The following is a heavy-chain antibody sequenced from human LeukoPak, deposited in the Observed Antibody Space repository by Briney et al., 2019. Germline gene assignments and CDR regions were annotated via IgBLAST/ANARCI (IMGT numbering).Heavy chain of an antibody. J-gene: IGHJ5*02. CDR3: ARTYRSGGSCYSDVRSNWFDP. Sequence: GASVKVSCKASGGTFSSYAISWVRQAPGQGLEWMGGIIPIFGTANYAQKFQGRVTITADESTSTAYMELSSLRSEDTAVYYCARTYRSGGSCYSDVRSNWFDPWGQGTLVTVSS. V-gene: IGHV1-69*13. CDR1: GGTFSSYA. CDR2: IIPIFGTA. D-gene: IGHD2-15*01.